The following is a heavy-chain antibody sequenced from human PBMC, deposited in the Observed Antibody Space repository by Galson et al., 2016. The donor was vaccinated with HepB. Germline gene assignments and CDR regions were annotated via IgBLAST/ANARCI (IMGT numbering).Heavy chain of an antibody. D-gene: IGHD6-19*01. Sequence: SLRLSCAASGFTFNKYAMSWVRQAPGKGLVWVSRIDSDGITTAYADSVKGRFTISRDNFKNTLYLQMNSLRAEDTAVYYCAKEISVAGVNGLPSDYWGQGTLVTVSS. J-gene: IGHJ4*02. CDR3: AKEISVAGVNGLPSDY. V-gene: IGHV3-23*03. CDR2: IDSDGITT. CDR1: GFTFNKYA.